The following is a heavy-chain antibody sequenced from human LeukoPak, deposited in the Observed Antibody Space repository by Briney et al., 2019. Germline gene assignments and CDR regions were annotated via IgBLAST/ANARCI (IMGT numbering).Heavy chain of an antibody. V-gene: IGHV1-2*06. D-gene: IGHD1-26*01. J-gene: IGHJ3*01. CDR2: INPNNGGT. Sequence: GASVKVSCKASGYTFTGYYMHWERQAPGQGLEWMGRINPNNGGTNYAQKFQGRVTMTRDTSISTDYMELSSLRSDDTAVYYWAHGGGSYGDVWGQGTMVTVSS. CDR1: GYTFTGYY. CDR3: AHGGGSYGDV.